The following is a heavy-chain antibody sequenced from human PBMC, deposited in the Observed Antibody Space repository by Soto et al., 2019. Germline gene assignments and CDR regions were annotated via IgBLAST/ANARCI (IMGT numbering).Heavy chain of an antibody. Sequence: PSETLSLTCTVSGGSISSYYWSWIRQPPGKGLEWIGYIYYSGSTNYNPSLKSRVTISVDTSKNQFSLKLSSVTAADTAVYYCAVRVARGYSYGFDYWGQGTLVTVS. CDR2: IYYSGST. J-gene: IGHJ4*02. D-gene: IGHD5-18*01. CDR3: AVRVARGYSYGFDY. V-gene: IGHV4-59*01. CDR1: GGSISSYY.